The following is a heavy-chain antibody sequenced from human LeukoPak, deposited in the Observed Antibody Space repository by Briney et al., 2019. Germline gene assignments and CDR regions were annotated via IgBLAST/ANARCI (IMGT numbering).Heavy chain of an antibody. D-gene: IGHD4-17*01. J-gene: IGHJ4*02. Sequence: SETLSLTCAVSGGSFSGYYWTWIRQPPGKGLEWIGEINHSGSANYNPSLKSRVTISLDTSKNQFSLKLSSVTAADTAVYYCARGKGTVTTHWGQGTLVTVSS. CDR3: ARGKGTVTTH. CDR2: INHSGSA. V-gene: IGHV4-34*01. CDR1: GGSFSGYY.